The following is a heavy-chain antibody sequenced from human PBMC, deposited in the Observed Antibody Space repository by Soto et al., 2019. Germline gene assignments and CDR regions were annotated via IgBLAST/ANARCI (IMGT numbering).Heavy chain of an antibody. CDR3: ARGDGQLARSRHVRRRVPYYYYYMDV. D-gene: IGHD6-6*01. CDR2: IYYSGST. J-gene: IGHJ6*03. CDR1: GGSISSYY. V-gene: IGHV4-59*08. Sequence: SETLSLTCTVSGGSISSYYWSWIRQPPGKGLEWIGYIYYSGSTNYNPSLKSRVTISVDTSKNQFSLKLSPVTAADTAVYYCARGDGQLARSRHVRRRVPYYYYYMDVWGKGTTVTVSS.